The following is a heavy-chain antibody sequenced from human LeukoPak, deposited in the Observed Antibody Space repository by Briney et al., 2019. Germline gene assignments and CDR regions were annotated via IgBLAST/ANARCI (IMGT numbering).Heavy chain of an antibody. J-gene: IGHJ5*02. CDR3: AKDKTLGGYCSSTSCPGNWFDP. V-gene: IGHV3-23*01. CDR2: ISGSGGST. Sequence: GGSLRLSCAASGFTFSSYAMSWVRQARGKGLEWVSAISGSGGSTYYADSVKGRFTISRDNSKNTLYLQMNSLRAEDTAVYYCAKDKTLGGYCSSTSCPGNWFDPWGQGTLVTVSS. CDR1: GFTFSSYA. D-gene: IGHD2-2*01.